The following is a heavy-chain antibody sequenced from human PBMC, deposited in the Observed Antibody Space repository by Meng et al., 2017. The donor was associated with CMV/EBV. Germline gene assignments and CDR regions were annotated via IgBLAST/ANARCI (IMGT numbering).Heavy chain of an antibody. CDR3: ARGYNWFDP. V-gene: IGHV3-7*01. J-gene: IGHJ5*02. CDR1: GFNFCSYW. Sequence: GGSLRLSCAASGFNFCSYWMSWVRQAPGKGLEWVANIKQDGSEKYYVDSVKGRFTISRDNAKNSLYLQMNSLRAEDTAVYYCARGYNWFDPWGQGTLVTVSS. CDR2: IKQDGSEK.